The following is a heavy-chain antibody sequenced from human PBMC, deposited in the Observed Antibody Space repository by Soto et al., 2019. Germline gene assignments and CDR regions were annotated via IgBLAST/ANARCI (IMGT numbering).Heavy chain of an antibody. J-gene: IGHJ3*02. Sequence: QLQLQESGPGLVKPSETLSLTCTVSGGSISSSSYYWGWIRQPPGKGLEWIGSIYYSGSTYYNPSLKSRVPISVDTSKNQFSLKLSSVTAADTAVYYCARPDDSSGYIWGQGTMVTVSS. D-gene: IGHD3-22*01. CDR3: ARPDDSSGYI. V-gene: IGHV4-39*01. CDR2: IYYSGST. CDR1: GGSISSSSYY.